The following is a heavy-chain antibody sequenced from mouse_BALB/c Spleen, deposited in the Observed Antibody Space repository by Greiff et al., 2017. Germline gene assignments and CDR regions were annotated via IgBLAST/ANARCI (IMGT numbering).Heavy chain of an antibody. CDR3: ARAPDAMDD. V-gene: IGHV7-3*02. J-gene: IGHJ4*01. CDR1: GFTFTDYY. CDR2: IRNKANGYTS. Sequence: EVKLVESGGGLVQPGGSLRLSCATSGFTFTDYYMSWVRQPPGKALEWLGFIRNKANGYTSEYSASVKGRFTISRDNSQSILYLQMNTLRAEDSATYYCARAPDAMDDWGQGTSVTVSS.